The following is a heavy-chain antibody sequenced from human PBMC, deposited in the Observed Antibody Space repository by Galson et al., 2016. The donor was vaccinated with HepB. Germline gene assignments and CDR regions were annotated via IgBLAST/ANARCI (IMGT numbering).Heavy chain of an antibody. Sequence: SVKVSCKASGYTFISYGISWVRQAPGQGLEWLGWIGAHFRNTNYPQKFQGRVTLTTDTSTSTTYIELKTLKFDDTAVYFCAREQELTWGTISRDYHGLDIWGQGTTVIISS. D-gene: IGHD3-16*01. J-gene: IGHJ6*02. CDR1: GYTFISYG. V-gene: IGHV1-18*01. CDR2: IGAHFRNT. CDR3: AREQELTWGTISRDYHGLDI.